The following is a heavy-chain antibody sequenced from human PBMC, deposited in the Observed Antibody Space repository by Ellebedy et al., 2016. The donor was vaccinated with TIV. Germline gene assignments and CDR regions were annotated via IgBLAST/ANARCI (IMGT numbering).Heavy chain of an antibody. J-gene: IGHJ5*02. Sequence: MPGGSLRLSCTVSDGPISNYYWSWIRQPPGKGLEWIGYMHYNGDSNYNPALKSPVTISVDTSKNQFSLKLRSVTAADTAVYYCARGEVRRGYRTGIVGARPYWFDPWGQGTLVTVSS. CDR3: ARGEVRRGYRTGIVGARPYWFDP. V-gene: IGHV4-59*12. D-gene: IGHD1-26*01. CDR1: DGPISNYY. CDR2: MHYNGDS.